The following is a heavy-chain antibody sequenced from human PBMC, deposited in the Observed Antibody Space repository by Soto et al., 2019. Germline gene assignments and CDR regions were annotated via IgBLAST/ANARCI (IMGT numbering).Heavy chain of an antibody. CDR3: AKWSTYCSGGSCYSNDAFDI. CDR2: ISGSGGST. Sequence: GGSLRLSCAASGFTLSSYAMSWVRQAPGKGLEWVSAISGSGGSTYYADSVKGRFTISRDNSKNTLYLQMNSLRAEDTAVYYCAKWSTYCSGGSCYSNDAFDIWGQGTMVTVSS. J-gene: IGHJ3*02. CDR1: GFTLSSYA. V-gene: IGHV3-23*01. D-gene: IGHD2-15*01.